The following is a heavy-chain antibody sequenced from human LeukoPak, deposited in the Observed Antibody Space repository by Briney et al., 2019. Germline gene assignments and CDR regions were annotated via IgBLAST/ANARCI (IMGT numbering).Heavy chain of an antibody. J-gene: IGHJ4*02. CDR1: GFTFNNYG. D-gene: IGHD1-26*01. V-gene: IGHV3-30*18. CDR2: ISYDGRNI. Sequence: GGSLRLSCAASGFTFNNYGMHWVRQAPGKGLEWVAVISYDGRNIHYPDSVKGRFTISRDISKNTLYLQMNSLRAEGTAVYHCAKAPVARSGTFDYWGQGTLVTVSS. CDR3: AKAPVARSGTFDY.